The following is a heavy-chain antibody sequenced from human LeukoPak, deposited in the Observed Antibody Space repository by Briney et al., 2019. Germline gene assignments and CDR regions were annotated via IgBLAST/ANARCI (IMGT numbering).Heavy chain of an antibody. Sequence: KTSETLSLTCTVSGGSISSSNYYWGWIRQPPGKGLEWIGSFYYSGSTYYNPSLKSRVTISVDTSKSQFSLKLTSVIAADTAVYYCARHYDTSRYYYSFDYWGQGTLVTVSS. CDR2: FYYSGST. D-gene: IGHD3-22*01. J-gene: IGHJ4*02. CDR3: ARHYDTSRYYYSFDY. CDR1: GGSISSSNYY. V-gene: IGHV4-39*01.